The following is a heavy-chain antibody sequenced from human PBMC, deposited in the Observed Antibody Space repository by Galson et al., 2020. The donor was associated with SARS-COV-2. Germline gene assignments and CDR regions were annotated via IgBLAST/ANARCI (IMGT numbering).Heavy chain of an antibody. CDR2: IFYSGFT. D-gene: IGHD1-26*01. CDR3: AGGVGGDY. V-gene: IGHV4-31*03. CDR1: GGSITSDGSY. Sequence: SETLSLTCTVTGGSITSDGSYWSWIRQHPAQGLESIGYIFYSGFTYYNPSLKRRVTMSLDTSKNQFSLELKSVTAAETAVYYWAGGVGGDYWGPGTLVTVSS. J-gene: IGHJ4*02.